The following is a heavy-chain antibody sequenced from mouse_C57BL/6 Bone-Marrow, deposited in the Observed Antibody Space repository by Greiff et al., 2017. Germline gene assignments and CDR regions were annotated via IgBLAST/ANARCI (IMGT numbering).Heavy chain of an antibody. Sequence: VQLQQSGAELARPGASVKMSCKASGYTFTSYTMPWVKPRPGQGLEWIGYINPSSGYTKYNQKFKDKATLTADKSSSTAYMQLSSLTSEDSAVYYCARKARLWFFDYWGQGTTLTVAS. CDR3: ARKARLWFFDY. D-gene: IGHD2-2*01. V-gene: IGHV1-4*01. J-gene: IGHJ2*01. CDR2: INPSSGYT. CDR1: GYTFTSYT.